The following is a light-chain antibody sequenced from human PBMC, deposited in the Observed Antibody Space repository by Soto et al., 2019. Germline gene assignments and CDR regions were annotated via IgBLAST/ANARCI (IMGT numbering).Light chain of an antibody. CDR2: EVN. CDR3: SSYTTSNTYV. Sequence: QSALTQPASVSGSPGQSITFSCTGTSSDIGVYNYVSWCQQHPGKAPKLMIYEVNNRPLGVSNRFSGSKSGNTASLTISGLQAEDEADYYCSSYTTSNTYVFGTGTKVTVL. J-gene: IGLJ1*01. CDR1: SSDIGVYNY. V-gene: IGLV2-14*01.